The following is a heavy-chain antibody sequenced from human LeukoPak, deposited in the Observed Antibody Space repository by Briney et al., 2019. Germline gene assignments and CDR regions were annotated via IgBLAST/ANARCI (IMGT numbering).Heavy chain of an antibody. D-gene: IGHD6-19*01. Sequence: PSETLSLTCIVSGGSISGYYWTWIRQPPGEGLEWIGYIYYNGSTNYNPSLKSRVAISVDTSKNQFSLKLNSVTAADTAVYYCARQSRGIAVAGLDYWGQGILVTVSS. CDR3: ARQSRGIAVAGLDY. V-gene: IGHV4-59*08. CDR2: IYYNGST. J-gene: IGHJ4*02. CDR1: GGSISGYY.